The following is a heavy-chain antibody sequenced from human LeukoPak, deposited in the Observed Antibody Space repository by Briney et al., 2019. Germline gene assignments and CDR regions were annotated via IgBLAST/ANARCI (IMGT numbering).Heavy chain of an antibody. V-gene: IGHV6-1*01. Sequence: QTLSLTCAISGDSVSSNSVAWNWIRQSPSRGLEWLGRTYYRSKWISDYAVSVTSRITINADTSKNQFSLQVNSVTPEDTAVYYCARKGTVTTPFDYWGQGILVTVSS. CDR2: TYYRSKWIS. CDR3: ARKGTVTTPFDY. CDR1: GDSVSSNSVA. D-gene: IGHD1/OR15-1a*01. J-gene: IGHJ4*02.